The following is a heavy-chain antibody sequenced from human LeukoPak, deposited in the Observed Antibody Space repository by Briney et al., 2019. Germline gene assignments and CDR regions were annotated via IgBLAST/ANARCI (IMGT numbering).Heavy chain of an antibody. J-gene: IGHJ4*02. V-gene: IGHV4-31*03. CDR1: GGSISSGGYY. CDR3: ARRNTRRTNMSPHLAFDY. Sequence: NPSETLSLTCTVSGGSISSGGYYWSWIRQHPGKGLEWIGYIYYSGSTYYNPSLKSRVTISVDTSKNQFSLKLSSVTAADTAVYYCARRNTRRTNMSPHLAFDYWGQGTLVTVSS. CDR2: IYYSGST. D-gene: IGHD1/OR15-1a*01.